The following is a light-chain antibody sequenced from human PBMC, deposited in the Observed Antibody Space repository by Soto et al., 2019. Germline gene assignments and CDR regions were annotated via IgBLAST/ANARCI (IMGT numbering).Light chain of an antibody. J-gene: IGLJ2*01. CDR3: QSYDSSLSVV. V-gene: IGLV1-40*01. CDR1: SSNIGADYD. Sequence: QSVLTQPPSVSGAPGQRVTIPCTGSSSNIGADYDVQWYQQLPGTAPKLLIYGNSNRPSGVTDRFSGSKSGTSASLAITGLQAEDEADYYCQSYDSSLSVVFGGGTKLTV. CDR2: GNS.